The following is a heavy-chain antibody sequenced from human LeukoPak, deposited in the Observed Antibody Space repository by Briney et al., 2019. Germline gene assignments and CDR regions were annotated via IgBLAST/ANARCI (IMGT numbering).Heavy chain of an antibody. CDR2: ISSDGSST. D-gene: IGHD3-16*01. J-gene: IGHJ4*02. CDR1: GFTFSSYW. V-gene: IGHV3-74*03. CDR3: AGDWGGYGPTSHDY. Sequence: GGSLRLSCAASGFTFSSYWMHWVRQAPGRGLVWVSRISSDGSSTMYADSVKGRFTISRDNAKNTLYLQMNSLRAEDTAVYYCAGDWGGYGPTSHDYWGQGTLVTVSS.